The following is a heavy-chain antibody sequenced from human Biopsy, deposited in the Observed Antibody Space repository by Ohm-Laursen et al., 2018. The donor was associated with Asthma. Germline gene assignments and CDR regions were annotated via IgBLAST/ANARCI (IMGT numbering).Heavy chain of an antibody. CDR3: ARDMNRDGWYFDY. J-gene: IGHJ4*02. CDR2: ISYDGSNK. D-gene: IGHD5-24*01. Sequence: SSLRLSCAASGFTFSTYAMHWVRQAPGKGLEWVAVISYDGSNKYYADSVKGRFTISRDNSKNTLYLQMNRLRGDDTAVYYCARDMNRDGWYFDYWGQGTLVTVSS. V-gene: IGHV3-30-3*01. CDR1: GFTFSTYA.